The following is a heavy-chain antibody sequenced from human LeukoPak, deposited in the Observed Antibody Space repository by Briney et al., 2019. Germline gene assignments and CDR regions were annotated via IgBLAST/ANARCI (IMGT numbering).Heavy chain of an antibody. J-gene: IGHJ5*02. D-gene: IGHD6-13*01. CDR3: ARNPPVSSWHWFDP. V-gene: IGHV4-59*01. CDR2: IYYSGST. Sequence: PSETLSLTCTVSGGSISSYYWSWIRQPPGKGLEWIGYIYYSGSTNYNPSLKSRVTISVDTSKNQFSLKLSSVTAADTAVYYCARNPPVSSWHWFDPWGQGTLVTVSS. CDR1: GGSISSYY.